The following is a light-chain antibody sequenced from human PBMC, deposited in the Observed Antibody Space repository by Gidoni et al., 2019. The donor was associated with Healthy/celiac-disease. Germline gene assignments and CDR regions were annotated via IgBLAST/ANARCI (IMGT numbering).Light chain of an antibody. Sequence: EIVLTQSPGTLSLSPGESATLSCRASQSVSSSYLAWYQQKPGQAPRLLNYGASSRATGIPDRFSGIGSGTDFTLTISRLEPEDFAVYYCQQYGSSPRTFGQGTKVEIK. V-gene: IGKV3-20*01. J-gene: IGKJ1*01. CDR3: QQYGSSPRT. CDR2: GAS. CDR1: QSVSSSY.